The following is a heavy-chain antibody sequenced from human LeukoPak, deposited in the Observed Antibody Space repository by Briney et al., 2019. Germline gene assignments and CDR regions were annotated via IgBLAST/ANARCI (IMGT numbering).Heavy chain of an antibody. J-gene: IGHJ6*03. CDR1: GYTFTGYY. D-gene: IGHD2-21*02. Sequence: ASVKVSCKASGYTFTGYYMHWVRQAPGQGLEWMGWINPNSGGTNYAQKFQGRVTMTRDTSISTAYMELSRLRSDDTAVYYCARSGAYCGGDCTGRDYMDVWGKGTTVTISS. V-gene: IGHV1-2*02. CDR3: ARSGAYCGGDCTGRDYMDV. CDR2: INPNSGGT.